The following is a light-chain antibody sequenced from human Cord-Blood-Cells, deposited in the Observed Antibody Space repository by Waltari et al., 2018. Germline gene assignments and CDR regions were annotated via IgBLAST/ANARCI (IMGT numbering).Light chain of an antibody. CDR2: IDS. V-gene: IGLV3-25*03. J-gene: IGLJ3*02. Sequence: SYELTQPPSVSVSPGQTASITCSGDSLPTQYAFWYQQKPGQAPVLVIYIDSERPSGIPERFSGSSSGKTVTLTISGVQAEDEADYYCQSADSSGTYRVFGGGTKLTVL. CDR3: QSADSSGTYRV. CDR1: SLPTQY.